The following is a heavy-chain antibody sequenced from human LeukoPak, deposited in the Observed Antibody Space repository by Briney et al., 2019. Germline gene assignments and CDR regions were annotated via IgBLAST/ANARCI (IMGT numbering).Heavy chain of an antibody. CDR3: AKAWAAAGTFAS. V-gene: IGHV3-23*01. D-gene: IGHD6-13*01. CDR2: IIGSGGDT. J-gene: IGHJ4*02. Sequence: GGSLRLSCAASGFTFSSYAMSWVRQAPGKGLEWVSTIIGSGGDTYYADSVKGRFTISRDTSKNTLYLQMKSLRAEDTAVYYCAKAWAAAGTFASWGQGTLVTVSS. CDR1: GFTFSSYA.